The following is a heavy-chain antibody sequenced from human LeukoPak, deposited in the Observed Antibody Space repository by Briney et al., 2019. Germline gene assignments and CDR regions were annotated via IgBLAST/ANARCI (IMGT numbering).Heavy chain of an antibody. D-gene: IGHD3-3*01. CDR1: GGSISSGGYS. CDR3: ASLRFLEWLLFDY. V-gene: IGHV4-30-2*01. CDR2: IYHSGST. J-gene: IGHJ4*02. Sequence: PSETLSLTCAVSGGSISSGGYSWSWIRQPPGKGLEWIGYIYHSGSTYYNPSLKSRVTISVDRSKNQFSLKLSSVTAADTAVYYCASLRFLEWLLFDYWGQGTLVTVSS.